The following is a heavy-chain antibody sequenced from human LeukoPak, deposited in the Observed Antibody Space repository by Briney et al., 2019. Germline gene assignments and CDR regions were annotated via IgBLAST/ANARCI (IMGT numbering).Heavy chain of an antibody. CDR3: ARAPHHVVMYRYFDY. D-gene: IGHD3-16*01. CDR2: ISSSSSYI. Sequence: GGTLRLSCAASGFTFSSYSMNWVRQAPGKGLEWVSSISSSSSYIHYADSVKGRFTISRDNAKNSLYVQMNSLRAEDTALYYCARAPHHVVMYRYFDYWGEGTLVTVSS. CDR1: GFTFSSYS. V-gene: IGHV3-21*01. J-gene: IGHJ4*02.